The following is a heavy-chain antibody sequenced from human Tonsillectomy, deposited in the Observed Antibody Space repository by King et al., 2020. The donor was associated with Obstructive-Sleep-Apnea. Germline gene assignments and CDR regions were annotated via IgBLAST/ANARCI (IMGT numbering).Heavy chain of an antibody. Sequence: VQLVESGGGVVQPGRSLRLSCAASGFTFSSYAMHWVRQAPGKGLEWVGIISYDGSEKYYAESVKGRFTISRDNSKNTLYLQMNSLRAEDTAVYYCARDRHSNGDYSSGFDYWGQGTLVTVSS. J-gene: IGHJ4*02. CDR3: ARDRHSNGDYSSGFDY. CDR1: GFTFSSYA. D-gene: IGHD4-17*01. V-gene: IGHV3-30*04. CDR2: ISYDGSEK.